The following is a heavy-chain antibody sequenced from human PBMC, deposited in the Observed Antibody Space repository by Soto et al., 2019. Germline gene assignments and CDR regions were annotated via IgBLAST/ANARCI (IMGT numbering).Heavy chain of an antibody. V-gene: IGHV4-39*01. J-gene: IGHJ3*02. CDR1: GGSISSSSYY. Sequence: SETLSLTCTVSGGSISSSSYYWGWIRQPPGKGLEWIGSIYYSGSTYYNPSLKSRVTISVDTSKNQFSLKLSSVTAADTAVYYCARRQGRDAFDIWGQGTMVTVSS. CDR2: IYYSGST. CDR3: ARRQGRDAFDI.